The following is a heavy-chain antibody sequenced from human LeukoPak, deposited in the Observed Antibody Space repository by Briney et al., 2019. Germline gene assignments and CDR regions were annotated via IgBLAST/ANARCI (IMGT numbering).Heavy chain of an antibody. J-gene: IGHJ4*02. V-gene: IGHV3-30*04. CDR3: ASAGTKKPTPSFGDY. CDR2: ISYDGSNK. CDR1: GFTFSSYA. Sequence: PGGSLRLSCAASGFTFSSYAMHWVRQAPGKGLEWVAVISYDGSNKYYADSVKGRFTISRDNSKNTLYLQMNSLRAEDTAVYYCASAGTKKPTPSFGDYWGQGTLVTVSS. D-gene: IGHD1-1*01.